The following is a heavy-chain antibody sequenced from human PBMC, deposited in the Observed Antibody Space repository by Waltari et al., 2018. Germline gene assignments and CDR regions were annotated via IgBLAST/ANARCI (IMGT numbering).Heavy chain of an antibody. V-gene: IGHV4-61*02. CDR3: ARGIAKGGYGAVDY. CDR1: GASISSGTYY. J-gene: IGHJ4*02. D-gene: IGHD5-18*01. CDR2: IHISGST. Sequence: LQESGPGLVRPSQTLSLTCNVSGASISSGTYYWNWIRQPAGKGPEWIGRIHISGSTNYSPSLKSRVTISVDTSNNQFSLKLTSVTAADTAVYYCARGIAKGGYGAVDYWGQGRLVTVSS.